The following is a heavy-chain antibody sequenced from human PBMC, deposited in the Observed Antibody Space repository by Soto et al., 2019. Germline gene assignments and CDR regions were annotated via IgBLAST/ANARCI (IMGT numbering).Heavy chain of an antibody. Sequence: EVQLVESGGGLVKPGGSLRLSCAASGFTVTNAWMSWVRQAPGKGLEWVGRIKGKTEGGTTDYAAPVRGRFTMSRDDSRNTLYLQMNSLKTEDTAVYYCTTVPSGWRAPGGWGQGTVVTVSS. CDR2: IKGKTEGGTT. CDR3: TTVPSGWRAPGG. V-gene: IGHV3-15*01. CDR1: GFTVTNAW. D-gene: IGHD3-3*01. J-gene: IGHJ4*02.